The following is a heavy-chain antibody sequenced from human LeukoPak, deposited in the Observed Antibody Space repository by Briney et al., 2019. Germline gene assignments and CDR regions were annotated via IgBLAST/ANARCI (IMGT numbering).Heavy chain of an antibody. J-gene: IGHJ6*03. CDR1: GGSSSGYD. Sequence: PSETLSLTCAVYGGSSSGYDWSWVRQPPGKGLEWIGEINHIGSTNYNPSLKSRVTISVDTSKNQFSLKLSSVTAADTAVYYCARGSTMVRGVTYYYYYYMDVWGKGTTVTVSS. D-gene: IGHD3-10*01. V-gene: IGHV4-34*01. CDR3: ARGSTMVRGVTYYYYYYMDV. CDR2: INHIGST.